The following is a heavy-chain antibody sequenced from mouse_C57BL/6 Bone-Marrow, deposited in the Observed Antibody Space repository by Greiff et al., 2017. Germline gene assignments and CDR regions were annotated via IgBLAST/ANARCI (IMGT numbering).Heavy chain of an antibody. J-gene: IGHJ1*03. V-gene: IGHV5-4*01. Sequence: EVKVVESGGGLVKPGGSLKLSCAASGFTFSSYAMSWVRQTPEQRLEWVATISDGGSYTYYPDNVKGRFTISRDNAKNNLYLQMSHLKSEDTAMYYCAREPFFYYYGSSYVENWYFDVWGTGTTVTVSS. D-gene: IGHD1-1*01. CDR2: ISDGGSYT. CDR3: AREPFFYYYGSSYVENWYFDV. CDR1: GFTFSSYA.